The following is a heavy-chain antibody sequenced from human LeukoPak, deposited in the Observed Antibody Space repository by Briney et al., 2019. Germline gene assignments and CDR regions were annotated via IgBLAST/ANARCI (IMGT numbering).Heavy chain of an antibody. Sequence: GGSLRLSCAASGFTFSSYGMHWVRQAPGKGLEWVSSISDSAGATYYADSVRGRFIISRDNSGSTLYLQINSLRADDTAVYYCAKGGSTAWTAVDYWGQGTLVTVSS. CDR1: GFTFSSYG. D-gene: IGHD2-2*01. V-gene: IGHV3-23*01. CDR2: ISDSAGAT. CDR3: AKGGSTAWTAVDY. J-gene: IGHJ4*02.